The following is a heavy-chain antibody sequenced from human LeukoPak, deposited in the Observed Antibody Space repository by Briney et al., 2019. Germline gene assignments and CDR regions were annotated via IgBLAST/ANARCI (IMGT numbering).Heavy chain of an antibody. V-gene: IGHV4-39*01. CDR3: SRGSYDILTGYSTLGEY. CDR1: GGSISSSTYY. Sequence: PSETLSLTCTVSGGSISSSTYYWGWIRQPPGKGLEWIGSVYYTGSTYYNPSLKSRITILLDTSKNQISLKLSSVPAADTAVYYCSRGSYDILTGYSTLGEYWGQGTLVTVSS. CDR2: VYYTGST. D-gene: IGHD3-9*01. J-gene: IGHJ4*02.